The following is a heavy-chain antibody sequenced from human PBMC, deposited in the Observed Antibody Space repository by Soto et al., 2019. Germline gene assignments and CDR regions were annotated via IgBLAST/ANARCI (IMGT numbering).Heavy chain of an antibody. V-gene: IGHV1-18*01. J-gene: IGHJ6*02. D-gene: IGHD3-10*01. CDR2: ISDYNGNT. Sequence: QVQLVQSGAEVKKPGASVKVSCKTSGYIFHNYGISWVRQAPGQGLEWMGWISDYNGNTKYAQKFQGRVTMATDTSTRTAYMELRSLRSDDTAVYYCVREGYCSGSESSSPPRYYGMDVWGQGTTVTVSS. CDR3: VREGYCSGSESSSPPRYYGMDV. CDR1: GYIFHNYG.